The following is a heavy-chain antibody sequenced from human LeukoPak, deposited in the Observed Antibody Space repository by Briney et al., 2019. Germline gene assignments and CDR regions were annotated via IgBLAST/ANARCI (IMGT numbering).Heavy chain of an antibody. J-gene: IGHJ6*03. CDR1: GGSISSGGYY. CDR3: ARATLPGLGGFSSSSYYYYYYMDV. CDR2: IYYSGST. V-gene: IGHV4-31*03. D-gene: IGHD6-6*01. Sequence: PSETLSLTCTVSGGSISSGGYYWSWIRQHPGKGLEWIGYIYYSGSTYYNPSLKSRVTISVDTSKNQFSLKLSSVTAADTAVYYCARATLPGLGGFSSSSYYYYYYMDVWGKGTTVTVSS.